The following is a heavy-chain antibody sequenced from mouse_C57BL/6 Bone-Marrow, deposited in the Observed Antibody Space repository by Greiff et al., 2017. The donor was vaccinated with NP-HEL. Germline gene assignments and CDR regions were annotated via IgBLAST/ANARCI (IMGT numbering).Heavy chain of an antibody. CDR2: IDPETGGT. Sequence: QVQLQQSGAELVRPGASVTLSCKASGYTFTDYEMHWVKQTPVHGLEWIGAIDPETGGTAYNQKFKGKAILTADKSSSTAYMELRSLTSEDSAVYYCTREIPITTVVNWYFDVWGTGTTVTVSS. D-gene: IGHD1-1*01. V-gene: IGHV1-15*01. J-gene: IGHJ1*03. CDR1: GYTFTDYE. CDR3: TREIPITTVVNWYFDV.